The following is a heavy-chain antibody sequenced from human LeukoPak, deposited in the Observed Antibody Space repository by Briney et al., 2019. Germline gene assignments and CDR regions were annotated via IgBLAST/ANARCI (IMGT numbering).Heavy chain of an antibody. V-gene: IGHV3-53*01. D-gene: IGHD3-10*01. Sequence: PGGSLRLSCAASGFTVSSNYKSWVRQAPGKGLEWVSVIYSGGSTYYADSVKGRFTISRDNSKNTLYLQMNSLRAEDTAVYYCARAAMVRTGYFDYWGQGTLVTVSS. CDR3: ARAAMVRTGYFDY. CDR2: IYSGGST. CDR1: GFTVSSNY. J-gene: IGHJ4*02.